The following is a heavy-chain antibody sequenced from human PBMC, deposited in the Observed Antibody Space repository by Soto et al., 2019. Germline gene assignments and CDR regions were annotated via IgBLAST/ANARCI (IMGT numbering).Heavy chain of an antibody. CDR1: GGSFSGYY. D-gene: IGHD3-16*02. CDR2: INHSGST. V-gene: IGHV4-34*01. Sequence: QVQLQQWGAGLLKPSETLSLTCAVYGGSFSGYYWSWIRQPPGKGLEWIGEINHSGSTNYNPSLKSRVTISVDTSKNQFSLKLSSVTAADTAVYYCARGLRSIGTFGGVIVRRAFDIWGQGTMVTVSS. J-gene: IGHJ3*02. CDR3: ARGLRSIGTFGGVIVRRAFDI.